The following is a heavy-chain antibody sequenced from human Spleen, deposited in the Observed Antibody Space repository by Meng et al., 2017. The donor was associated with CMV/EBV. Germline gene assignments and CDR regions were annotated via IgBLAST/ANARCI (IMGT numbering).Heavy chain of an antibody. V-gene: IGHV1-69*04. CDR2: IIPILGIA. J-gene: IGHJ4*02. Sequence: SVKVSCKASGYSFTSYGITWVRQAPGRGLEWMGRIIPILGIANYAQKFQGRVTITADKSTSTAYMELSSLRSEDTAVYYCARGALDGSYAYYFDYWGQGTLVTVSS. D-gene: IGHD1-26*01. CDR1: GYSFTSYG. CDR3: ARGALDGSYAYYFDY.